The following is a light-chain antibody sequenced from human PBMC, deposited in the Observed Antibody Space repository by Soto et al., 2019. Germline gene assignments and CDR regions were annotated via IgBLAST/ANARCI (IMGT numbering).Light chain of an antibody. V-gene: IGKV1-39*01. J-gene: IGKJ1*01. CDR1: QSISIY. Sequence: DIQMTQSPSSLSASVGDRVTITCRASQSISIYLNWYQQKPGKAPKVLIYAASSLQSGVPPRFSGSGSGTDFTLTISSPQPEDFATYFCQQSYNIPRATFGQGTKVDIK. CDR2: AAS. CDR3: QQSYNIPRAT.